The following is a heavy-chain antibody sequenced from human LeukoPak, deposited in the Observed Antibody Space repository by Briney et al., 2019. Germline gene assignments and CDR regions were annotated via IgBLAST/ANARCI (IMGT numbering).Heavy chain of an antibody. V-gene: IGHV3-7*01. J-gene: IGHJ3*01. D-gene: IGHD3-9*01. CDR1: GFTFSSYW. Sequence: GGSLRLSCAASGFTFSSYWMSWVRQAPGKGLEWVANIKQDGSEKYYVDSVKGRFTISRDNAKNSLYLQMNSLRAEDTAVYYCAREDFDDLTGLSGDAFDFWGQGTVVTVSS. CDR2: IKQDGSEK. CDR3: AREDFDDLTGLSGDAFDF.